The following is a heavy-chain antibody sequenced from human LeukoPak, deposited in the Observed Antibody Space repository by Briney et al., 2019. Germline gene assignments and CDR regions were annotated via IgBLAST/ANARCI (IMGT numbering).Heavy chain of an antibody. CDR3: TTADTVTTFKY. CDR2: IKSNTDSGTT. Sequence: PGGSLRLSCAASGFTFSSYAMHWVRQAPGKGLEWVGRIKSNTDSGTTDYAAPVKGRFTISRDDSKNTLYLQMNSLKTEDTAIYYCTTADTVTTFKYWGQGTLVTVSS. V-gene: IGHV3-15*01. CDR1: GFTFSSYA. J-gene: IGHJ4*02. D-gene: IGHD4-17*01.